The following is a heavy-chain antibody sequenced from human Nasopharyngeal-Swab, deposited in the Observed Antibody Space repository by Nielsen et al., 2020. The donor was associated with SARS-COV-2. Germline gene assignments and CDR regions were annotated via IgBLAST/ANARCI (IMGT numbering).Heavy chain of an antibody. V-gene: IGHV3-74*01. CDR2: ATADGTAT. J-gene: IGHJ3*01. CDR1: GFITFAIGW. D-gene: IGHD6-13*01. CDR3: VVGSLA. Sequence: GESLKISCAASGFITFAIGWVYWLRQVPGKGLVFVSRATADGTATFYADSVKGRFTISRDNAKNAVYLEMNSLRVEDTAVYYCVVGSLAWGQGTMVTVSS.